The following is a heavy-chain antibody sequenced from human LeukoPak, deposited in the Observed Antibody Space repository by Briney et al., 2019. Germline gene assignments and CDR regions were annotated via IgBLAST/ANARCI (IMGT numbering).Heavy chain of an antibody. J-gene: IGHJ6*03. D-gene: IGHD2-21*01. Sequence: SEALSLTCTVSGGSISSYYWSWIRQPPGKGLEWIGSTYYRGTTYYNPSLKSRVTISVDTSKNQFSLKLSSVSAADTAVYYCARHIGGRYYYYYMDVWGKGTTVTISS. V-gene: IGHV4-59*05. CDR1: GGSISSYY. CDR3: ARHIGGRYYYYYMDV. CDR2: TYYRGTT.